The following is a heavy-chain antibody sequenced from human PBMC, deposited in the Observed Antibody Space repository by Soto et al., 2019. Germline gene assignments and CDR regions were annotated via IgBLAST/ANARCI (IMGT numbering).Heavy chain of an antibody. J-gene: IGHJ6*02. V-gene: IGHV1-69*01. CDR2: FIPILGSA. D-gene: IGHD3-10*01. Sequence: QVQLVQSGAEVKKPWSSVRVSCKASGGTFSNHAINWVRQAPGQELEWIGGFIPILGSAKYAQKFQGRVTITADESASTAYMEVSSLRFADMAVYYCAIDYTSLRGPLMDVWGQWTTVTVSS. CDR3: AIDYTSLRGPLMDV. CDR1: GGTFSNHA.